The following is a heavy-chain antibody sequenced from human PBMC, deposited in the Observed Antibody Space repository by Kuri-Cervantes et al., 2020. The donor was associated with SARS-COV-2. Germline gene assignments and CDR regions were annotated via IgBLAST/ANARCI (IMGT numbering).Heavy chain of an antibody. D-gene: IGHD3-3*01. CDR2: IEHSAIQK. J-gene: IGHJ1*01. CDR3: ARDLGYGFWSGYKGHLQD. CDR1: GFTFSDYW. V-gene: IGHV3-7*01. Sequence: GESLKISCAASGFTFSDYWMTWVRQAPGKGLEWVANIEHSAIQKYYLDSVKGRFTISRDNAKNSLYLQMNSLRAEDTAVYYCARDLGYGFWSGYKGHLQDWGQGTLVTVSS.